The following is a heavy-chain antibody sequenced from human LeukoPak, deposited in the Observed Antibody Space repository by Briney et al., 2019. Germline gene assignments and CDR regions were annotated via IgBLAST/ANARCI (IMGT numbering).Heavy chain of an antibody. CDR3: ARGPVSGDYVIWFDP. Sequence: GASVKVSCKASGYTFTSYDISWVRQAPGQGLEWMGRIIPIFGTANYAQKFQGRVTITTDESTSTAYMELSSLRSEDTAVYYCARGPVSGDYVIWFDPWGQGTLVTVSS. CDR2: IIPIFGTA. D-gene: IGHD4-17*01. J-gene: IGHJ5*02. CDR1: GYTFTSYD. V-gene: IGHV1-69*05.